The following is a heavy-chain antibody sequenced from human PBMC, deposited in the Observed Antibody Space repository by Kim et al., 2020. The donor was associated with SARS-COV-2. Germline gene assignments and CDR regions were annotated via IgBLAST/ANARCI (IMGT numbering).Heavy chain of an antibody. CDR1: GGSISSSSYY. D-gene: IGHD1-26*01. CDR2: IYYSGST. J-gene: IGHJ3*02. Sequence: SETLSLTCTVSGGSISSSSYYWGWIRQPPGKGLEWIGSIYYSGSTYYNPSLKSRVTISVDTSKNQFSLKLSSVTAADTAVYYCARGSVGATYAFDIWGQGTMVTVSS. V-gene: IGHV4-39*07. CDR3: ARGSVGATYAFDI.